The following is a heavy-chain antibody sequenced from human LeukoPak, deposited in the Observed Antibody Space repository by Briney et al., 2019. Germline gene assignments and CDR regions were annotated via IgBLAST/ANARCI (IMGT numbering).Heavy chain of an antibody. D-gene: IGHD2-2*01. CDR3: ARASRRGYCSSTSCYAFGY. V-gene: IGHV1-2*02. CDR1: GYTFTGYY. Sequence: GASVKVSCKASGYTFTGYYMHWVRQAPGQGLEWMGWINPNSGGTNYAQKFQGRVTMTRNTSISTAYMELSSLRSEDTAVYYCARASRRGYCSSTSCYAFGYWGQGTLVTVSS. J-gene: IGHJ4*02. CDR2: INPNSGGT.